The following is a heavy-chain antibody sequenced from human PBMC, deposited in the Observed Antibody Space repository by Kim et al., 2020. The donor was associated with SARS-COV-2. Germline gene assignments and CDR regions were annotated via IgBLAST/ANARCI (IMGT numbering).Heavy chain of an antibody. Sequence: ADSVKGRFTISRDNAKNSLYLQMNSLRAEDTAVYYCARTRVTMIPRGFDPWGQGTLVTVSS. D-gene: IGHD3-22*01. CDR3: ARTRVTMIPRGFDP. J-gene: IGHJ5*02. V-gene: IGHV3-21*01.